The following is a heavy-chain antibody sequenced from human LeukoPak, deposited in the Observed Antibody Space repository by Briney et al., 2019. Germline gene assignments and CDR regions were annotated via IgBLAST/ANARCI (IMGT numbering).Heavy chain of an antibody. CDR2: LIPIFDTS. D-gene: IGHD3-10*01. CDR3: ARSRHYSGSGSYYLAY. Sequence: ASVKVSCKASGGTFSSSAISWVRQAPGQGLEWMGGLIPIFDTSIYAQKFQGRVTIIADESTSTAYMELSSLRSEDTAVYYCARSRHYSGSGSYYLAYWGQGTLVTVSS. J-gene: IGHJ4*02. V-gene: IGHV1-69*13. CDR1: GGTFSSSA.